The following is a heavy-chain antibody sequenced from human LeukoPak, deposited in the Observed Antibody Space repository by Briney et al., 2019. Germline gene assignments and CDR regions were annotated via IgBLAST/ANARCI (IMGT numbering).Heavy chain of an antibody. CDR3: ARGGSRHPSPEDY. CDR1: GFTFSSFW. J-gene: IGHJ4*02. D-gene: IGHD1-1*01. CDR2: IKQDGSEE. Sequence: GGSLRLSCAASGFTFSSFWMSWVRQAPGKGLAWVANIKQDGSEEYFVDSVKGRFTISRDNAKNSLYLQMSSLRAEDTAVYYCARGGSRHPSPEDYWGRGTLVTVSS. V-gene: IGHV3-7*03.